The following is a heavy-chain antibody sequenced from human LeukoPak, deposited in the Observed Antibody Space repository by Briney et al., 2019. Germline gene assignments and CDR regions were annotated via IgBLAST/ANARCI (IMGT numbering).Heavy chain of an antibody. J-gene: IGHJ4*02. CDR3: ARVRRQTYYFDY. CDR1: GGSISSYY. V-gene: IGHV4-4*07. Sequence: SETLSLTCTVSGGSISSYYWSWIRQPAGKGLEWIRRIYTSGSTNYNPSLKSRVTMSVDTSKNQFSLKLSSMTAADTAVYYCARVRRQTYYFDYWGQGTLVTVSS. CDR2: IYTSGST.